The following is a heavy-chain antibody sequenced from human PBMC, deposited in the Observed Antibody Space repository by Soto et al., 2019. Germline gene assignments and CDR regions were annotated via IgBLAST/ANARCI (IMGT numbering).Heavy chain of an antibody. CDR2: ISAYNGDT. D-gene: IGHD5-18*01. V-gene: IGHV1-18*01. CDR1: GYTFTSYG. Sequence: GQLVQSGAEVKRPGASVKVSCRASGYTFTSYGISWVRQAPGQGLEWMGWISAYNGDTKLSQKSEPRVRITTTTSPNKAYRDLRSLKSDNTPTYSCPGDPFHHKPMVTGAFDTWGKGQWSPSL. J-gene: IGHJ3*02. CDR3: PGDPFHHKPMVTGAFDT.